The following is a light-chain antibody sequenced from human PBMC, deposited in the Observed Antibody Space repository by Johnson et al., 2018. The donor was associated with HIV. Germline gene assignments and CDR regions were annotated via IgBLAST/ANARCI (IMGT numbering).Light chain of an antibody. CDR3: GTWDSSLSAGV. CDR2: ENN. J-gene: IGLJ1*01. V-gene: IGLV1-51*02. Sequence: QPVLTQPPSVSAAPGQRVTISCSGNNSNIGNNYVSWYQQLPGTAPKLLIYENNKRPSGIPDRFSGSKSGTSATLGITGLQTGDEADYYCGTWDSSLSAGVFGTGTKVTVL. CDR1: NSNIGNNY.